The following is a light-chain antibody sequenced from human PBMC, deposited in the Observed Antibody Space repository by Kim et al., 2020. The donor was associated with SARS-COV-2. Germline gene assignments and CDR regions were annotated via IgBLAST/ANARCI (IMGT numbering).Light chain of an antibody. J-gene: IGKJ4*01. CDR3: QRSNNWPPIT. Sequence: FPGEEAPPSCRCSHTNNRRLVWYQQQPGPAPRLLIYDATTRASGTPARVRGSGCESDFTLTINSVKAEDVAVDFCQRSNNWPPITFGEGTKVDIK. CDR2: DAT. V-gene: IGKV3D-15*01. CDR1: HTNNRR.